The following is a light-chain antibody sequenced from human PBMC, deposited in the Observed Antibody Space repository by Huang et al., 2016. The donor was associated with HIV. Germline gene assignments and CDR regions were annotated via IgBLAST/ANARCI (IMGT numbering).Light chain of an antibody. CDR3: QQYNNWPLT. CDR1: QSVSSN. Sequence: EIVMTQSSDTRSVSPGERATLSCRASQSVSSNLAWYQQKPGQAPRLLSYGASTRATGMPARFSGSGSGTEFTLTISSLQSEDFAVYYCQQYNNWPLTFGGGTKVEIK. CDR2: GAS. V-gene: IGKV3-15*01. J-gene: IGKJ4*01.